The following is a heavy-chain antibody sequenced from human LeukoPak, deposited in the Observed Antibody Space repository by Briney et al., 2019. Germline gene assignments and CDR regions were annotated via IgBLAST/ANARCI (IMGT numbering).Heavy chain of an antibody. CDR2: IYHSGST. D-gene: IGHD6-6*01. V-gene: IGHV4-59*01. J-gene: IGHJ1*01. Sequence: SETLSLTCTVSGGSIGTYYWNWIRQPPGKGLEWIGYIYHSGSTNYNPSLQSRVTISVDTSKNQFSLNLNSVTAADTAVYYCARGGAARLHFQNWGQGTLVTVSS. CDR3: ARGGAARLHFQN. CDR1: GGSIGTYY.